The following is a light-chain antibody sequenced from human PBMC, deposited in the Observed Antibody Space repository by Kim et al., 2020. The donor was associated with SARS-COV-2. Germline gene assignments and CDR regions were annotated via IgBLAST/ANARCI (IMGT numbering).Light chain of an antibody. CDR1: QSVLYKSNNQNY. Sequence: RATINCKSRQSVLYKSNNQNYLSWYQQKSGQPPKLLIYWASTREAGVPDRFSGSGSGTDFTLTISSLQAEEVAVYYCQQYLDTPYSVGQGTKLEIK. V-gene: IGKV4-1*01. J-gene: IGKJ2*03. CDR3: QQYLDTPYS. CDR2: WAS.